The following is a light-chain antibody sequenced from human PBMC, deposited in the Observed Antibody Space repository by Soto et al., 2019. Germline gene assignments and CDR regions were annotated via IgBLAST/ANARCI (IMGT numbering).Light chain of an antibody. CDR2: GAS. V-gene: IGKV3-20*01. CDR3: QQYGSSPPSVT. J-gene: IGKJ5*01. CDR1: QNVNSNF. Sequence: EIGLTQSPGTLSLSQGERATLSCRASQNVNSNFFAWYQQKAGQAPRLLIYGASNRATGIPDRFSGSGSGTDFTLTISRLEPEDFAVYYCQQYGSSPPSVTFGQGTRLEIK.